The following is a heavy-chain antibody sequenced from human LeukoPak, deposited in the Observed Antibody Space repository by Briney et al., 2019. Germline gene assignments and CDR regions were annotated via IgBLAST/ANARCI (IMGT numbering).Heavy chain of an antibody. Sequence: SETLSLTCTVSGDSIKSSTYYWGWIRQPPGKGLEWIGNIYYSGTTSYNPSLKSRVTISVDTSKNQFSLRLSSVTAADTAVYYCARALRRFLEWCWFDPWGQGTLVTVS. J-gene: IGHJ5*02. CDR2: IYYSGTT. D-gene: IGHD3-3*01. CDR1: GDSIKSSTYY. V-gene: IGHV4-39*07. CDR3: ARALRRFLEWCWFDP.